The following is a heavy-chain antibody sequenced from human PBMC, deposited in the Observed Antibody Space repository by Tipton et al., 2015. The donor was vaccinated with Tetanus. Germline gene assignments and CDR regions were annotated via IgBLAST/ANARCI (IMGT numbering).Heavy chain of an antibody. V-gene: IGHV1-18*01. J-gene: IGHJ6*02. D-gene: IGHD4-11*01. CDR2: IGAYNGNT. CDR1: GYTFTSYG. CDR3: ARGKVKPYYYYYGMDV. Sequence: QLVQSGAEVKKPGASVKVSCKASGYTFTSYGISWVRQAPGQGLEWMGWIGAYNGNTNYAQKLQGRVTMTTDTSTSTVYMELSSLRSEDTAVYYCARGKVKPYYYYYGMDVWGQGTTVTVSS.